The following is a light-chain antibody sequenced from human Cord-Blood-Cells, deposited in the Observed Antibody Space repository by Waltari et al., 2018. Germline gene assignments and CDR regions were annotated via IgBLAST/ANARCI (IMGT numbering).Light chain of an antibody. Sequence: QSALTQPASVSGSPGQSITISCTGTSSDVGGYNYVSWYQQHPGKAPTLVFYDVSNRPSGVSNRFSGSKTANTASLTISGLQAEDEADYYCSSYTSSSTVVFGGGTKLTVL. V-gene: IGLV2-14*01. CDR2: DVS. J-gene: IGLJ2*01. CDR1: SSDVGGYNY. CDR3: SSYTSSSTVV.